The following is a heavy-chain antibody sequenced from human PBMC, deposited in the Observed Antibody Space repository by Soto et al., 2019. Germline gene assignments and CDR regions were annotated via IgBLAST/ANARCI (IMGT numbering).Heavy chain of an antibody. CDR3: ARRVPATESLDY. V-gene: IGHV4-39*01. Sequence: SETLSLTCTVAGDSISSSSYYWGWLRQPPGKGLERIGSIYYSGSTYYTPSLKSRVNISVDSSKNQFSLKLSSVTAADTAVYYCARRVPATESLDYWGQGTLVTVSS. CDR2: IYYSGST. J-gene: IGHJ4*02. D-gene: IGHD5-12*01. CDR1: GDSISSSSYY.